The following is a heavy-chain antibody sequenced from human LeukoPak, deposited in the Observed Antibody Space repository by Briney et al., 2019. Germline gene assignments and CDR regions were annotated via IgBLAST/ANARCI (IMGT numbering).Heavy chain of an antibody. V-gene: IGHV3-23*01. CDR3: ARVDKNYGSGTYYKYFDY. Sequence: GGSLRLSCATSGFTFSSYAMSWVRQAPGKGLEWVSAIRGSGNSPYYADSVKGRFTISRDNAKNSLYLQMNSLRDEDTAVYYCARVDKNYGSGTYYKYFDYWGQGTLVTVSS. CDR2: IRGSGNSP. D-gene: IGHD3-10*01. J-gene: IGHJ4*02. CDR1: GFTFSSYA.